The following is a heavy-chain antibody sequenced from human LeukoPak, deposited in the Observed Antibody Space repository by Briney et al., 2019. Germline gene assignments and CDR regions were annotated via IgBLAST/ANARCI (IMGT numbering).Heavy chain of an antibody. J-gene: IGHJ4*02. D-gene: IGHD2-21*02. V-gene: IGHV3-30*18. Sequence: GGSLRLSCAASGFTFSSYGMHWVRQAPGKGLEWVAVISYDGGNKYYADSVKGRFTISRDNSKNTLYLQMNSLRAEDTAVYYCAKVDQLVVVTGFDYWGQGTLVTVFS. CDR1: GFTFSSYG. CDR3: AKVDQLVVVTGFDY. CDR2: ISYDGGNK.